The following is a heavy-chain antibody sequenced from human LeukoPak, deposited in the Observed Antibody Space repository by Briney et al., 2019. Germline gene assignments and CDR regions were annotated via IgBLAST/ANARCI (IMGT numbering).Heavy chain of an antibody. D-gene: IGHD4-23*01. V-gene: IGHV3-53*01. CDR3: ARDQPDYGGTGIDY. J-gene: IGHJ4*02. CDR1: GFTVSSNC. CDR2: IYSGGST. Sequence: GGSLRLSCAASGFTVSSNCMSWVRQAPGKGLEWVSVIYSGGSTYYADSVKGRFTISRDNSKNTLYLQMNSLRAEDTAVYYCARDQPDYGGTGIDYWGQGTLVTVSS.